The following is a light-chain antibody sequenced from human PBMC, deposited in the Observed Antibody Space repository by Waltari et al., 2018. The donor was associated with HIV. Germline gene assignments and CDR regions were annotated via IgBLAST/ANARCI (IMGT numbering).Light chain of an antibody. J-gene: IGKJ2*01. CDR3: QQSSSSPPT. Sequence: IQMTPSPSSLSASVGDRVPIICRASQSIGNYLNWYHQKSGTAPERLIYAASSLQSGVPSRFSGRGSGTDFTLTITSLQPEDFATYYCQQSSSSPPTFSQGTKVEI. V-gene: IGKV1-39*01. CDR2: AAS. CDR1: QSIGNY.